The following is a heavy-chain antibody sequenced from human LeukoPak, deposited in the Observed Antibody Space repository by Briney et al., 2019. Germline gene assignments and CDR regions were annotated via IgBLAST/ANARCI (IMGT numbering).Heavy chain of an antibody. D-gene: IGHD3-16*01. Sequence: GGSLRLSCAASGFTFSSSWMTWVRQAPGKGLEWVANIKEDGNEYNYVDSVKGRFTISRDNAKKSLYLQMNSLRAEDTAVYYCARDSAYFRFDYWGQGALVTVSS. V-gene: IGHV3-7*01. CDR3: ARDSAYFRFDY. J-gene: IGHJ4*02. CDR1: GFTFSSSW. CDR2: IKEDGNEY.